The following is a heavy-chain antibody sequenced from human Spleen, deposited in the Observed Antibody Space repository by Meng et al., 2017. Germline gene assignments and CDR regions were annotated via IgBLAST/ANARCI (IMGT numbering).Heavy chain of an antibody. Sequence: QVQLVQSGAEVKKPGASVKVSCKASGYTFTDFGMHWVRQAPGQSLEWMGWITPGSGNAKYSQKFQGRLTITTDTSASTAYMELSTLRSEDTAVYYCARDFTSGSSGDPWGQGTLVTVSS. J-gene: IGHJ5*02. V-gene: IGHV1-3*01. CDR2: ITPGSGNA. CDR1: GYTFTDFG. D-gene: IGHD6-19*01. CDR3: ARDFTSGSSGDP.